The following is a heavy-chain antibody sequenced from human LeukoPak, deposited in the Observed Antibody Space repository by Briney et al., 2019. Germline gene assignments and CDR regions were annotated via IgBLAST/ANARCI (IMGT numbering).Heavy chain of an antibody. CDR3: ATLYDKDNDY. CDR2: ITGRDT. V-gene: IGHV3-23*01. CDR1: GFTLSNYA. Sequence: PGGSLRLSCAASGFTLSNYALSWVRQAPGKGLEWVSCITGRDTFYADFVKGRFTISRDNSRNTVYLQMNSLRVEDEAIYYCATLYDKDNDYWGQGTLVTVSS. J-gene: IGHJ4*02. D-gene: IGHD3-22*01.